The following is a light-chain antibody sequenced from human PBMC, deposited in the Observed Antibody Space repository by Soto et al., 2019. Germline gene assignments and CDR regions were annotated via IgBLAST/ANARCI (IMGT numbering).Light chain of an antibody. Sequence: DIHMTQPPSTLSASLGDRGNITCRASQTISSWLAWYQQKPGKAPKLLIYKASTLKSGVPSRFSGSGSGTEFTLTISSLQPDDFATYYCQHYNSYSEAFGQGTNVDIK. J-gene: IGKJ1*01. CDR2: KAS. CDR1: QTISSW. CDR3: QHYNSYSEA. V-gene: IGKV1-5*03.